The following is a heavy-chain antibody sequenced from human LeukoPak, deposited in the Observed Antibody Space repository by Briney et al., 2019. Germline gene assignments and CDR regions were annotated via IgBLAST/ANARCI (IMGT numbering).Heavy chain of an antibody. CDR1: GGSISNYY. J-gene: IGHJ4*02. V-gene: IGHV4-4*07. CDR3: AREIRGYSGYDHFDY. D-gene: IGHD5-12*01. CDR2: VFSTGST. Sequence: SETLSLTCTVSGGSISNYYWSWIRQPAGKGLEWIGRVFSTGSTNYNPSLKGRVTMSVDTSKNEFSVRLSSVTAADTAVYYCAREIRGYSGYDHFDYWGQGTLVTVSS.